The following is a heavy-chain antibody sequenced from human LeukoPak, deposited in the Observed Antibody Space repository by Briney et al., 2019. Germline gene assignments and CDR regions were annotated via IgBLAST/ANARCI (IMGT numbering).Heavy chain of an antibody. D-gene: IGHD6-13*01. Sequence: GGSLRLSCAASGFTFSSYAMHWVRQAPGKGLEWVAVISYDGSNKYYADSVKGRFTISRDNSKNTLYLQMNSLRAEDTVVYYCARDSGIAAAGGWFDPWGQGTLVTVSS. CDR1: GFTFSSYA. CDR2: ISYDGSNK. V-gene: IGHV3-30-3*01. J-gene: IGHJ5*02. CDR3: ARDSGIAAAGGWFDP.